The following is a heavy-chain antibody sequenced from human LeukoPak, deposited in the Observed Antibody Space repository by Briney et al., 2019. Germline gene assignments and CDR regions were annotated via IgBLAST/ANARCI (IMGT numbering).Heavy chain of an antibody. Sequence: SETLSLTCTVSGGSISSYYWSWIRQPPGKGLEWIGYIYYSGSTNYNPSLKSRVTISVDTSKNQFSLKLSSVTAADTAVYYCATYTVTTSGDYFDYWGQGTLVTVSS. D-gene: IGHD4-17*01. CDR2: IYYSGST. CDR1: GGSISSYY. V-gene: IGHV4-59*08. CDR3: ATYTVTTSGDYFDY. J-gene: IGHJ4*02.